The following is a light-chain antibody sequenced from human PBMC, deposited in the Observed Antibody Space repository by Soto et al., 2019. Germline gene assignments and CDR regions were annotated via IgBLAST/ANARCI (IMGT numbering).Light chain of an antibody. CDR2: GAS. Sequence: EIVLTQSPGTLSLSPGERVTLSCRASQSVSSSYLAWYQQKPGQAPRLLIYGASSRATGIPDRFSGSGSGTDFTLTISRLEPEDFAVYYCQQYGSSPRGYTFGQGTKLVIK. V-gene: IGKV3-20*01. CDR1: QSVSSSY. J-gene: IGKJ2*01. CDR3: QQYGSSPRGYT.